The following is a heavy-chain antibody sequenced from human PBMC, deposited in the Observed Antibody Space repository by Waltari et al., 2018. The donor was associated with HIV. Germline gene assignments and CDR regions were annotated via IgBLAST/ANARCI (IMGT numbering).Heavy chain of an antibody. CDR3: ARLPLGIAAAGAYYYYGMDV. D-gene: IGHD6-13*01. CDR2: IYYSGST. V-gene: IGHV4-59*08. CDR1: GGSISSYY. Sequence: QVQLQESGPGLVKPSETLSLTCTVSGGSISSYYWSWIRQPPGKGLEWIGYIYYSGSTNYNPSLKSRVTISVDTSKNQFSLKLSSVTAADTAVYYCARLPLGIAAAGAYYYYGMDVWGQGTTVTVSS. J-gene: IGHJ6*02.